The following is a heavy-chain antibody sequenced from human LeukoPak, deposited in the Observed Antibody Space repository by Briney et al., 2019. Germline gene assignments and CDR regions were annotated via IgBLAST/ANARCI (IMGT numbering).Heavy chain of an antibody. V-gene: IGHV3-9*01. J-gene: IGHJ4*02. Sequence: GGSLRLSCAASGYTFDNFAMHWVRQTPGKGLEWVASINWNSAKTGYADSVRGRFTISRDSARNSLYLQMNSLRAEDTALYYCAKDIGPTNPSTYYFDYWGQGTLVTVSS. CDR3: AKDIGPTNPSTYYFDY. CDR1: GYTFDNFA. CDR2: INWNSAKT.